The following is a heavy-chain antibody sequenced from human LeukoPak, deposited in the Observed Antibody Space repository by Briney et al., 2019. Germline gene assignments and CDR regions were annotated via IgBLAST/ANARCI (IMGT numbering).Heavy chain of an antibody. V-gene: IGHV1-2*02. Sequence: ASVKVSCKASGYTFTGYFLHWVRQAPGQGLGWMGWINPDSGGPKYAQKFQGRVTMTRDTSISTAYMEVSSLRPDDTAVYYCARGLDYGEIDYWGQGTLVTVSS. J-gene: IGHJ4*02. D-gene: IGHD4-17*01. CDR1: GYTFTGYF. CDR2: INPDSGGP. CDR3: ARGLDYGEIDY.